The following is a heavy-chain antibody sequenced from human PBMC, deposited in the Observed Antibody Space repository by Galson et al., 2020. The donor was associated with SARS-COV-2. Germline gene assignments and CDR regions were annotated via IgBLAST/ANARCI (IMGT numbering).Heavy chain of an antibody. Sequence: GGSLRLSCAASGFTFSSYDMHWVRQVTGKGLEWVSAITPADDTYYADSVKGRFSISREDAKNSLYLQMNGLRAGDTAVYYCARGGLVSSWGQGTPVTVSS. D-gene: IGHD2-21*01. CDR3: ARGGLVSS. CDR2: ITPADDT. V-gene: IGHV3-13*01. J-gene: IGHJ5*02. CDR1: GFTFSSYD.